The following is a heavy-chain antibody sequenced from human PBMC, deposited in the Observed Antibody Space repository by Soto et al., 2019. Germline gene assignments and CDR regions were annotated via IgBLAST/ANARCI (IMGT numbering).Heavy chain of an antibody. CDR3: ARDAYRGMVRGYNWFDP. V-gene: IGHV3-48*01. J-gene: IGHJ5*02. CDR1: GFTFSSYS. D-gene: IGHD3-10*01. Sequence: GGSLRLSCAASGFTFSSYSMNWVRQAPGKGLEWVSYISSSSSTIYYADSVKGRFTISRDNAKNSLYLQMNSLRAEDTAVYYCARDAYRGMVRGYNWFDPWGQGTLVTVSS. CDR2: ISSSSSTI.